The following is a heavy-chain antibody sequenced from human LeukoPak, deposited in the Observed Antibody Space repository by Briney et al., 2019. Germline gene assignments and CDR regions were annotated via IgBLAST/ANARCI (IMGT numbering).Heavy chain of an antibody. J-gene: IGHJ4*02. V-gene: IGHV4-39*01. Sequence: PSETLSLTCTVSGGSISSSYYWGWIRQPPGKGLEWIGSIYYSGSTYYNPSLKSRVTISVDTSKNQFSLKLSSVTAADTAVYYCARGIAAAGEGHYFDYWGQGTLVTVSS. CDR1: GGSISSSYY. CDR2: IYYSGST. D-gene: IGHD6-13*01. CDR3: ARGIAAAGEGHYFDY.